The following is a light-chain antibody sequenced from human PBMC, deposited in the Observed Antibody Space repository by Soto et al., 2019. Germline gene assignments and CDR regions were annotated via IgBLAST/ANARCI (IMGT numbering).Light chain of an antibody. CDR3: QQYDNLPLT. Sequence: DIQMTQSPSYLSASVGDRVTITCQASQDISNYLNWYQQKPGKAPKLLIYDASNVETGVPSRFSGSGSETDFTFTISSLQPEDIATYYCQQYDNLPLTFGGGTKVEIQ. CDR1: QDISNY. CDR2: DAS. V-gene: IGKV1-33*01. J-gene: IGKJ4*02.